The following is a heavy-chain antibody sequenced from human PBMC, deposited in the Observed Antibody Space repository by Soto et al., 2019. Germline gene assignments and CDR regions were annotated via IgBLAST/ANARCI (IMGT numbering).Heavy chain of an antibody. CDR3: XRGPVFEWLLSDLYFDY. J-gene: IGHJ4*02. CDR2: TYYRSKWYN. D-gene: IGHD3-3*01. Sequence: SQTLSLTCAISGDSVSSNSAAWNWIRQSPSRGLEWLGRTYYRSKWYNDYAVSVKSRITINPDTSKNQFSLQLNSVTPEDTAVYYCXRGPVFEWLLSDLYFDYWGQGTLVTVSS. CDR1: GDSVSSNSAA. V-gene: IGHV6-1*01.